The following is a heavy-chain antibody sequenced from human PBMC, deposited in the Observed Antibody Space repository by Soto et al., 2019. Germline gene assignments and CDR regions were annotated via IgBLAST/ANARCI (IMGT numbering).Heavy chain of an antibody. CDR2: IIPIFDTA. D-gene: IGHD1-1*01. CDR1: GGTFSSYT. Sequence: QVQLVQSGAEVKKPGSSVKVSCKASGGTFSSYTINWVRQAPGQGPEWMGGIIPIFDTANYAQKFQGRVTITADESTSTSYMELSSLRSEDTAVYYCARNGTLTGYSYGMDVWGQGTTVTVSS. J-gene: IGHJ6*02. CDR3: ARNGTLTGYSYGMDV. V-gene: IGHV1-69*01.